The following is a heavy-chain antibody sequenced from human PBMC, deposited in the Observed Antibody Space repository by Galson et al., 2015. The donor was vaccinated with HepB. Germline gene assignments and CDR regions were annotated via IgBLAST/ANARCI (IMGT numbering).Heavy chain of an antibody. CDR1: GFSFSNYT. Sequence: SLRLSCAASGFSFSNYTMNWVRQAPGKGLEWVSYISTSGTTIYYADSVKGRFTTSRDNAKNSLYLQMNSLRDEDTAVYYCARDRRVVTSGVRGDYFDSWGQGALVTVSS. D-gene: IGHD3-3*01. CDR2: ISTSGTTI. V-gene: IGHV3-48*02. CDR3: ARDRRVVTSGVRGDYFDS. J-gene: IGHJ4*02.